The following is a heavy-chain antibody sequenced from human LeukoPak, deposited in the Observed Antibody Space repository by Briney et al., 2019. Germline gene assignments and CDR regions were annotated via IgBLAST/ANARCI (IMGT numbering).Heavy chain of an antibody. J-gene: IGHJ4*02. CDR3: ARDKSVYYDTSGSRSDY. CDR1: GFTFSSYW. Sequence: GGSLRLSCAASGFTFSSYWMSWVRQAPGKGLEWVANIKQDGSEKYYVDSVKGRFTISRDNAKNSLYLQMNSLRAEDTAVYYCARDKSVYYDTSGSRSDYWGQGTLVTVSS. D-gene: IGHD3-22*01. CDR2: IKQDGSEK. V-gene: IGHV3-7*01.